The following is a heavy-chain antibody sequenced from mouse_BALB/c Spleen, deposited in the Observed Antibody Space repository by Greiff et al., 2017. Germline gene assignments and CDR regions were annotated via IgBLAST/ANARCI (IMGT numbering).Heavy chain of an antibody. CDR3: ARGYYYGSSYNYAMDY. Sequence: EVQRVESGPDLVKPSQSLSLTCTVTGYSITSGYSWHWIRQFPGNKLEWMGYIHYSGSTNYNPSLKSRISITRDTSKNQFFLQLNSVTTEDTATYYCARGYYYGSSYNYAMDYWGQGTSVTVSS. CDR1: GYSITSGYS. V-gene: IGHV3-1*02. J-gene: IGHJ4*01. CDR2: IHYSGST. D-gene: IGHD1-1*01.